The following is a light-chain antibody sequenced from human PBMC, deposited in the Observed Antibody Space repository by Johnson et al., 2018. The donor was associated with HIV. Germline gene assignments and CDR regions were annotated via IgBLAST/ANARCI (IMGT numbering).Light chain of an antibody. Sequence: QSVLTQPPSVSAAPGQTVNISCSGNVSNIESYFVSWYQQLPGAAPTLLIYEDNKRPSGIPDRFSGSKSGATATLGITGLQTGDEADYYCGILDASLSPLYVCGTGTTITVL. V-gene: IGLV1-51*02. CDR3: GILDASLSPLYV. CDR1: VSNIESYF. CDR2: EDN. J-gene: IGLJ1*01.